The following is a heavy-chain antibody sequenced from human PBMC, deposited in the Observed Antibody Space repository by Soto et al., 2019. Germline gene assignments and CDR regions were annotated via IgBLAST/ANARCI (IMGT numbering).Heavy chain of an antibody. V-gene: IGHV4-39*01. D-gene: IGHD6-19*01. CDR2: VCYSAST. CDR1: GGSISNSSYL. Sequence: SETLSLTCTTSGGSISNSSYLWGWTRQPPGKGLQWIGSVCYSASTYYNPSLKSRVTISADTTKTQSSLRLSSVTAADTAVYYCARIAVSAPITGFDYWGRGALVTVSS. CDR3: ARIAVSAPITGFDY. J-gene: IGHJ4*02.